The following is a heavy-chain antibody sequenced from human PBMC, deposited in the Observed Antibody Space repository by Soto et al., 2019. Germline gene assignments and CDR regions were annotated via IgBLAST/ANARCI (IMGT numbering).Heavy chain of an antibody. Sequence: EVQLVESGGGLVQPGGSLRLSCVDSGFTFSSYWMSWVRQAPVKGLEWVGNIKQDGSEENYADSVKGRFTISRDNAKNSMYLQMNSLRVEETAVYYCARIAASGRGWDVWGQGTTVVVSS. CDR2: IKQDGSEE. V-gene: IGHV3-7*01. CDR3: ARIAASGRGWDV. D-gene: IGHD6-13*01. J-gene: IGHJ6*02. CDR1: GFTFSSYW.